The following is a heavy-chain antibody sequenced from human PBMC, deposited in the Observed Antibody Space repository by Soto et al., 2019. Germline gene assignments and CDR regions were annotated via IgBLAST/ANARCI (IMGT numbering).Heavy chain of an antibody. J-gene: IGHJ6*02. D-gene: IGHD3-10*01. CDR2: ISSSSSYI. V-gene: IGHV3-21*01. CDR3: ARDQRYYGSGSYYPFGGMDV. Sequence: PGGSLRLSCAASGFIFSSFGMHWVRQAPGKGLEWVSSISSSSSYIYYADSVKGRFTISRDNAKNSLYLQMNSLRAEDTAVYYCARDQRYYGSGSYYPFGGMDVWGQGATVTVSS. CDR1: GFIFSSFG.